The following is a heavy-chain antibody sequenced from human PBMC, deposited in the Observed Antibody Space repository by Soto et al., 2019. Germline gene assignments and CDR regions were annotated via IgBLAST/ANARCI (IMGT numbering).Heavy chain of an antibody. V-gene: IGHV4-34*01. J-gene: IGHJ5*02. Sequence: QVQLQQWGAGLLKPSETLSLTCAVYGGSFSSYYWSWIRQPPGKGLEWIGEINHSGSTNYNPSLKSRVTISVDTSKNQFSLKLSSVTAADTAVYYCARGPSRLSSWGQGTLVTVSS. CDR1: GGSFSSYY. CDR3: ARGPSRLSS. CDR2: INHSGST. D-gene: IGHD5-12*01.